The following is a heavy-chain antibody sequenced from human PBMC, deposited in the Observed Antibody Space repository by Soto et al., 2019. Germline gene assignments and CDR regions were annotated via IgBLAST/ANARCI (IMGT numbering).Heavy chain of an antibody. D-gene: IGHD1-26*01. CDR2: INPNSGGT. CDR1: GYTFTGYY. Sequence: QVQLVQSGAEVKKPGASVKVSCKASGYTFTGYYMHWVRQAPGQGLEWMGWINPNSGGTNYAQKFQGRVTMTRDTSISTAYMELSRLRSDDTAVYYCARDFGMWGATTVYYGMDVWGQGTTVTVSS. J-gene: IGHJ6*02. CDR3: ARDFGMWGATTVYYGMDV. V-gene: IGHV1-2*02.